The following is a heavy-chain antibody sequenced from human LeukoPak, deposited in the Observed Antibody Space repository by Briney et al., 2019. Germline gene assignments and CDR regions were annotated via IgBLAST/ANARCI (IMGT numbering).Heavy chain of an antibody. J-gene: IGHJ4*02. CDR3: ARDRGAAAVIDY. Sequence: SETLSLTCTVSGXSXXSSXXSWIRQTXXXXXXWIAYLHYSGSTKYNPSLASRVATSVDTANNQFSLKLTSVTAADTAVYYCARDRGAAAVIDYWGQGTLVTVSS. CDR1: GXSXXSSX. CDR2: LHYSGST. D-gene: IGHD6-13*01. V-gene: IGHV4-59*12.